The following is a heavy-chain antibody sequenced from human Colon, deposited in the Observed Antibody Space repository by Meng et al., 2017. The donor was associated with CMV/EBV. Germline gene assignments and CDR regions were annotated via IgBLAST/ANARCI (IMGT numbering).Heavy chain of an antibody. J-gene: IGHJ4*02. CDR1: GGLIRTSL. Sequence: HLHDDGPGLVKPSEPRFLTRSVPGGLIRTSLLSWIRQAAERGLEWLCPISTNRNTDYNPSLNRRATIWLATSNNQFSPKLTSVTAADTAVYYCVRGGYSGTQTGGVQEYWGQGTLVTVSS. CDR2: ISTNRNT. V-gene: IGHV4-4*07. CDR3: VRGGYSGTQTGGVQEY. D-gene: IGHD5-12*01.